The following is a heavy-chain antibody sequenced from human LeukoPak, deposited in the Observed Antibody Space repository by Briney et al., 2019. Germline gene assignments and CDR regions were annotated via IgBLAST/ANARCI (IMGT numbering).Heavy chain of an antibody. CDR1: GFTFSSYS. D-gene: IGHD3-3*01. CDR2: ISSSSTYI. Sequence: GGSLRLSCVVSGFTFSSYSMNWVRQAPGKGLEWVSFISSSSTYIYYADSMKGRFTISRDDAKSSLYLQMNSPRAEDTAVYYCARAPAMILRPNYMDVWGKGTTVTVSS. V-gene: IGHV3-21*01. CDR3: ARAPAMILRPNYMDV. J-gene: IGHJ6*03.